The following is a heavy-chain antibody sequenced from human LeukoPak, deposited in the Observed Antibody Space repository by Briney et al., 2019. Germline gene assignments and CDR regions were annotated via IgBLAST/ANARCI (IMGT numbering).Heavy chain of an antibody. CDR3: ARYYCSVTSCYGRYFDS. J-gene: IGHJ4*02. CDR1: GFTFSSYS. CDR2: ISSSSSYI. V-gene: IGHV3-21*01. Sequence: GGSLRLSCAASGFTFSSYSMNWVHQAPGKGLERVSSISSSSSYIYYADSVKGRFTISRDNAKNSLYLQMNSLRAEHTAVYYCARYYCSVTSCYGRYFDSWGQGILVTVSS. D-gene: IGHD2-2*01.